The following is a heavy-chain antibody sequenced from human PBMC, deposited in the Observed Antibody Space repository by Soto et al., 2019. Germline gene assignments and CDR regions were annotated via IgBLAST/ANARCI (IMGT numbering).Heavy chain of an antibody. CDR1: GDSVSSNSAA. J-gene: IGHJ6*02. Sequence: SPTLSLTCAISGDSVSSNSAAWNWIRQSPSRGLEWLGRTYYRSKWYNDYAVSVKSRITINPDTSKNQFSLQLNSVTPEDTAVYYCARDLIAARRYYYYGMDVWGQGTTVTVSS. CDR3: ARDLIAARRYYYYGMDV. D-gene: IGHD6-6*01. CDR2: TYYRSKWYN. V-gene: IGHV6-1*01.